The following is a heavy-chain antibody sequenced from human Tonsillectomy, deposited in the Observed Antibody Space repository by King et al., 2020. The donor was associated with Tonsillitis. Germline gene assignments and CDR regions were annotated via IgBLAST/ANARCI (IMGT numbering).Heavy chain of an antibody. V-gene: IGHV3-23*03. Sequence: VQLVESGGGLVQPGGSLRLSCAASGFTFSNFGMSWVRQAPGKGLEWVSIIYSAGSSTRYADSVKGRFTISRDNSKNTLYLQMNSLRAEDTAIYDCAQVRPPWIHDYWGQGTLVTVSS. CDR2: IYSAGSST. D-gene: IGHD5-18*01. CDR1: GFTFSNFG. J-gene: IGHJ4*02. CDR3: AQVRPPWIHDY.